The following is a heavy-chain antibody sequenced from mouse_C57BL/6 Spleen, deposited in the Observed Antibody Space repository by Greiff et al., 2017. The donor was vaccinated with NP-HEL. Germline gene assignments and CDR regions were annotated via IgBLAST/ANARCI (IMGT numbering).Heavy chain of an antibody. CDR3: ATYYSNYLYYAMDY. CDR2: ISSGSSTI. J-gene: IGHJ4*01. D-gene: IGHD2-5*01. V-gene: IGHV5-17*01. CDR1: GFTFSDYG. Sequence: EVKVEESGGGLVKPGGSLKLSCAASGFTFSDYGMHWVRQAPEKGLEWVAYISSGSSTIYYADTVKGRFTISRDNAKNTLFLQMTSLRSEDTAMYYCATYYSNYLYYAMDYWGQGTSVTVSS.